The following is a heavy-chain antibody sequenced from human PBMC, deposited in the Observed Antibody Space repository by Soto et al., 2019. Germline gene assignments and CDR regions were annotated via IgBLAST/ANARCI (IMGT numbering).Heavy chain of an antibody. J-gene: IGHJ1*01. V-gene: IGHV1-69*06. CDR2: IIPMYGTA. Sequence: QVQLVQSGAEVKKPGSSVKVSCRASGGNFDSYAISWVRQAPGQGLEWMGGIIPMYGTANYVQKFQDRVTLAADKLTSTAYMGVRSLRSDDTAAFYGARVLSYCSGRSCYTFQPWAQCTLVTVSS. D-gene: IGHD2-15*01. CDR1: GGNFDSYA. CDR3: ARVLSYCSGRSCYTFQP.